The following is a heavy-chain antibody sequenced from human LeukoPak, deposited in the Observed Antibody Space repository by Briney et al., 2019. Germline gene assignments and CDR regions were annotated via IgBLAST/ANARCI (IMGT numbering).Heavy chain of an antibody. CDR3: ARERITMISNYFDY. D-gene: IGHD3-22*01. V-gene: IGHV1-18*01. CDR2: ISAYNGNT. J-gene: IGHJ4*02. Sequence: ASVKVSCKASGYTLTSYGISWVRQAPGQGLEWMGWISAYNGNTNYAQKLQGRVTMTTDTSTSTAYMELRSLRSDDTAVYYCARERITMISNYFDYWGQGTLVTVSS. CDR1: GYTLTSYG.